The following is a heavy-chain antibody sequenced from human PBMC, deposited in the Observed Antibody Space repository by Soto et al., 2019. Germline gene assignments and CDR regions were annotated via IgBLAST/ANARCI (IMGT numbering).Heavy chain of an antibody. Sequence: SETLSLTCTVSGASVSGFYWSWIRKSAGKGLEWIGRIYATGTTDYNPSLKSRVMMSVDTSKKQFSLKLRSVTAADTAVYYCVRDGTKTLRDWFDPWGQGISVTVS. CDR2: IYATGTT. D-gene: IGHD1-1*01. CDR1: GASVSGFY. CDR3: VRDGTKTLRDWFDP. V-gene: IGHV4-4*07. J-gene: IGHJ5*02.